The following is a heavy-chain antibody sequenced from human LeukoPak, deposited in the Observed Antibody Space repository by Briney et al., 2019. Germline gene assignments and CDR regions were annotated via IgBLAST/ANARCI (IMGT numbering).Heavy chain of an antibody. Sequence: SQTLSLTCTVSGGSISSGSYYWSWIRQPAGKGLEWIGRIYTSGSTNYNPSLKSRVTISVDTSKNQFSLKLSSVTAADTAVYYCARDRGWYNAFDIWGQGTMVTVSS. J-gene: IGHJ3*02. V-gene: IGHV4-61*02. CDR1: GGSISSGSYY. CDR3: ARDRGWYNAFDI. CDR2: IYTSGST. D-gene: IGHD2-15*01.